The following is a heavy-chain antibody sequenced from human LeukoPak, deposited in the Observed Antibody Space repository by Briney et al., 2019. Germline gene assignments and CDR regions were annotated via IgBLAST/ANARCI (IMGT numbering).Heavy chain of an antibody. CDR2: IIPIFVIA. D-gene: IGHD4-17*01. V-gene: IGHV1-69*04. J-gene: IGHJ4*02. CDR3: ASGEINPFDY. Sequence: SSVKVSCKASGYTFTSYGISWVRQAPGQGLEWMGRIIPIFVIANYAQHFQGRVTITADKYTSTAYMELSSLRSEDTAVYYCASGEINPFDYWGQGTLVTVSS. CDR1: GYTFTSYG.